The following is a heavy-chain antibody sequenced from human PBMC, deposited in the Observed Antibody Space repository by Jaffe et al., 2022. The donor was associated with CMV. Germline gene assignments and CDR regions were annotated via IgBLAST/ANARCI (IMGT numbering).Heavy chain of an antibody. Sequence: EVQLVESGGGLVKPGGSLRLSCAASGFTFSNAWMSWVRQAPGKGLEWVGRIKSKTDGGTTDYAAPVKGRFTISRDDSKNTLYLQMNSLKTEDTAVYYCTTVSGWFHTHFFDYWGQGTLVTVSS. V-gene: IGHV3-15*01. CDR1: GFTFSNAW. D-gene: IGHD6-19*01. CDR3: TTVSGWFHTHFFDY. CDR2: IKSKTDGGTT. J-gene: IGHJ4*02.